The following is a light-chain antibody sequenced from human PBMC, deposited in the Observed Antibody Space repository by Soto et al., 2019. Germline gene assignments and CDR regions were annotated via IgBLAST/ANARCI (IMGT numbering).Light chain of an antibody. CDR1: SSDVGGYSY. CDR3: LSYAGSYTFV. CDR2: DVK. Sequence: QSALTQPRSVSGSPGQSVTVSCTGSSSDVGGYSYVSWYQQHPGKAPKLMIYDVKTRPSGIPDRFSGSKSGNTASLTISGLQTEDEADYYCLSYAGSYTFVFGTGTKLTVL. V-gene: IGLV2-11*01. J-gene: IGLJ1*01.